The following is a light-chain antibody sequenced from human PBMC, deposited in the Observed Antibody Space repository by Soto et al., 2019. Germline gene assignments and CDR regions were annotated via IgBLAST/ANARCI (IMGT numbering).Light chain of an antibody. Sequence: DIQMTQSPSTLSASVGDRVTITCRASQSINNWLAWYQQKPGEAPKLLIYKASTLESGVPSRFSGSGSGTEFTLTISCLQPDDVATYYCQQYNSYSQFTFGPGTNVDIK. CDR1: QSINNW. CDR3: QQYNSYSQFT. V-gene: IGKV1-5*03. CDR2: KAS. J-gene: IGKJ3*01.